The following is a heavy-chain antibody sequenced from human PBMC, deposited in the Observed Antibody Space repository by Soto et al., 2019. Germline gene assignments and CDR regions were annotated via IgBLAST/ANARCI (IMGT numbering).Heavy chain of an antibody. J-gene: IGHJ5*01. CDR1: GFPFSSYS. CDR3: AKAARATTLYNFDF. Sequence: HPGGSLRLSCAASGFPFSSYSLSWVRQAPGKGLEWVSTIINSGGSTYYADSVKGRFTISRDNSKDTLYLQINSLRAQDTAVYCCAKAARATTLYNFDFAGQGTLVTVAS. D-gene: IGHD1-26*01. V-gene: IGHV3-23*01. CDR2: IINSGGST.